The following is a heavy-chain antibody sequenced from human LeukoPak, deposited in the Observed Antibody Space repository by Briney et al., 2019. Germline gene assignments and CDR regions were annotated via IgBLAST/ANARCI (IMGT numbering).Heavy chain of an antibody. Sequence: GGSLRLSCAASGFTSSSYWMSWVRQAPGKGLEWVANIKQDGSEKYYVDSVKGRFTISRDNAKNSLYLQMNSLRAEDTAVYYCARFFGGARPGSLYDYWGQGTLVTVSS. V-gene: IGHV3-7*01. J-gene: IGHJ4*02. CDR3: ARFFGGARPGSLYDY. D-gene: IGHD3-3*01. CDR2: IKQDGSEK. CDR1: GFTSSSYW.